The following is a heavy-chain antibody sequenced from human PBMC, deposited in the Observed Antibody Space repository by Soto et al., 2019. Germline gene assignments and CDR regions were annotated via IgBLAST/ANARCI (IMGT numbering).Heavy chain of an antibody. CDR3: AMTTVTYPDYFDY. V-gene: IGHV4-39*02. Sequence: QVQLRESGPGLLKPSQTLSLTCSVSGASISGASYYWTWIRQLPGKGLEWIGTLSYDGTTHSDPSLRGRLTISVDKSRNHFSLRLTSVTAADTAIYYCAMTTVTYPDYFDYWGQGTLVTVSS. D-gene: IGHD4-17*01. CDR2: LSYDGTT. J-gene: IGHJ4*02. CDR1: GASISGASYY.